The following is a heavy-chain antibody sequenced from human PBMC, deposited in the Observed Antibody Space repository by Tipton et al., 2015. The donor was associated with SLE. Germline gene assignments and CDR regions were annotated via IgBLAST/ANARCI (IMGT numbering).Heavy chain of an antibody. CDR2: IYPGDSDT. CDR3: ARGPWRYGSTFLDY. V-gene: IGHV5-51*03. CDR1: GYGFSNYW. D-gene: IGHD2/OR15-2a*01. J-gene: IGHJ4*02. Sequence: QLVQSGAEVKKPGESLKISCKGSGYGFSNYWIGWVRQMPGKGLEWMGIIYPGDSDTRYSPSFQGQVTISADKSISTAYLELNSLKSEDTAVYYCARGPWRYGSTFLDYWGQGTRVTVSS.